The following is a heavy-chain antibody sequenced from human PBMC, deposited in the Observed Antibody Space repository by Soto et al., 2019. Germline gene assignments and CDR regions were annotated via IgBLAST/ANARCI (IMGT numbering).Heavy chain of an antibody. Sequence: QITLTESGPTLVKPTQTLTLTCTFSGFSLTKTEMGVAWIRQPPGEALEWLALIYWDDVKRYNPSLRNRLTISKDTSKSQVVLEMTDVDPVDTATYFCAHTHIGLRQPLVFDPWGQGTLVTVSS. V-gene: IGHV2-5*02. CDR3: AHTHIGLRQPLVFDP. J-gene: IGHJ5*02. CDR2: IYWDDVK. CDR1: GFSLTKTEMG. D-gene: IGHD2-8*01.